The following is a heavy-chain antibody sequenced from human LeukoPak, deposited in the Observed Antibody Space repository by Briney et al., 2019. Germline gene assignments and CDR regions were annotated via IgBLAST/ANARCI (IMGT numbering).Heavy chain of an antibody. CDR3: ARQRGSGCLDY. V-gene: IGHV3-7*01. J-gene: IGHJ4*02. CDR1: RFTLSNYW. CDR2: IKQDGSET. Sequence: PGGSLRLSCAASRFTLSNYWVSWVRQAPGKGLEGVANIKQDGSETYYVDSVKGRFTISRDNAKNSLSLQMNSLRAEDTAVYYCARQRGSGCLDYWGQGTLVTVSS. D-gene: IGHD6-19*01.